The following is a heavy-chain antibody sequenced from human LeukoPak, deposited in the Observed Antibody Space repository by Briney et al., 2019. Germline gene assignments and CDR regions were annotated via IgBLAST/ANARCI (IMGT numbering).Heavy chain of an antibody. Sequence: PSETLSLTCTVSGGSISSYYWSWIRQPPGKGLEWSGYIYYSGSTYYNPSLKSRVTISVDTSKNQFSLKLSSVTAADTAVYYCARGYSSSTSCYGGFDYWGQGTLVTVSS. D-gene: IGHD2-2*01. J-gene: IGHJ4*02. V-gene: IGHV4-59*08. CDR3: ARGYSSSTSCYGGFDY. CDR2: IYYSGST. CDR1: GGSISSYY.